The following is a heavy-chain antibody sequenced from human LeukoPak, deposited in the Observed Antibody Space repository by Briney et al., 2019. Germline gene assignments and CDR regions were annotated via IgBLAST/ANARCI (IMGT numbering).Heavy chain of an antibody. J-gene: IGHJ4*02. CDR2: ISGSGGST. Sequence: GRSLRLSCAASGFTFDDYAMHWVRQAPGKGLEWVSAISGSGGSTYYADSVKGRFTISRDNSKNTLYLQMNSLRAEDTAVYYCAKDRGSSSWNGIDYWGQGTLVTVSS. CDR3: AKDRGSSSWNGIDY. CDR1: GFTFDDYA. D-gene: IGHD6-13*01. V-gene: IGHV3-23*01.